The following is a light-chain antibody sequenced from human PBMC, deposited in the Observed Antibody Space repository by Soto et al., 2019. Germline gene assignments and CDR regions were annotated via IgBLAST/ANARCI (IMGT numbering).Light chain of an antibody. CDR2: EVS. CDR1: DSDVGGHNY. J-gene: IGLJ1*01. Sequence: QSVLTQPPSASGCPGQSVTISCTGTDSDVGGHNYVSWYQQHPGRAPKLIIYEVSKRPSGVPDRFSGSKSGSTASLTVSGLQAEDEADYYCASHGASNVFGTGTKVTVL. CDR3: ASHGASNV. V-gene: IGLV2-8*01.